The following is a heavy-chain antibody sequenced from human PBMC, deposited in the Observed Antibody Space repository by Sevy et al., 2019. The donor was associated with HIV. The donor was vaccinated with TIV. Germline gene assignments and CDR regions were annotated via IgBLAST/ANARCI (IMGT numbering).Heavy chain of an antibody. Sequence: GGSLILSCAASGFTVSSNYMSWVRQAPGKGLEWVSGIYSGGSTYYADSVKGRFTISRDNFKNTLYLQMNSLRGDDTAVYYCARNLVGASDSRGQGTLVTVSS. CDR2: IYSGGST. D-gene: IGHD1-26*01. CDR3: ARNLVGASDS. J-gene: IGHJ4*02. V-gene: IGHV3-66*01. CDR1: GFTVSSNY.